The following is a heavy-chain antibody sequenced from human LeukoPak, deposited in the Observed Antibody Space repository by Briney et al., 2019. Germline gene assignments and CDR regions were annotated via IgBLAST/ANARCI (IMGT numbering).Heavy chain of an antibody. CDR3: ASRSSIWSGYQDTLYYFDS. V-gene: IGHV4-59*01. CDR1: GDSINNNY. D-gene: IGHD3-3*01. CDR2: IYYSGST. Sequence: SETLSLTCTVSGDSINNNYWSWIRQPPGKGLEWIGYIYYSGSTNYNPSLKSRVTMSVDTSKKQFSLKLSSVTAADTAVYYCASRSSIWSGYQDTLYYFDSWGQGTLVTVSS. J-gene: IGHJ4*02.